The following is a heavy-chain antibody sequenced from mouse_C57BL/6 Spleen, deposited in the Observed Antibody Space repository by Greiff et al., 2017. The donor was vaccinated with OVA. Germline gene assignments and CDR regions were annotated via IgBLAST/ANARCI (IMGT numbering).Heavy chain of an antibody. D-gene: IGHD1-1*01. J-gene: IGHJ2*01. CDR1: GYTFTSYW. CDR2: IDPSDSYT. V-gene: IGHV1-69*01. Sequence: QVQLQQPGAELVMPGASVKLSCKASGYTFTSYWMHWVKQRPGQGLEWIGEIDPSDSYTNYNQKFKGKSTLTVDKSSSTAYMQLSSLTSEDSAVYYCASGGNTTVFDYWGQGTTLTVSS. CDR3: ASGGNTTVFDY.